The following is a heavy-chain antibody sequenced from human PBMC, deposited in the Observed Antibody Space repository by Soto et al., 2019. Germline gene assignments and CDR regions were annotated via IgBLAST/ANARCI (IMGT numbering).Heavy chain of an antibody. CDR1: GFTFSDFA. CDR3: AKMEGMDPWAYSFDY. D-gene: IGHD2-2*03. V-gene: IGHV3-23*01. Sequence: EVQVLESGGGLVQPGGSLRLSCAATGFTFSDFAMSWVRQAPGKGLEWVSRIYGGGNGPHYADSVKGRVPISRDNSKNTLYLQMNSLRAEVTAVYYCAKMEGMDPWAYSFDYWGQGTLVTVSP. CDR2: IYGGGNGP. J-gene: IGHJ4*02.